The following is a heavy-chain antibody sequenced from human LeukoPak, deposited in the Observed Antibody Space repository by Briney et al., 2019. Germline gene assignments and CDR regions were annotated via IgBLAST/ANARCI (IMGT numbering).Heavy chain of an antibody. J-gene: IGHJ4*01. CDR1: GGSISSYY. CDR3: ARQIASAGTAGFYF. CDR2: IYSTGST. D-gene: IGHD6-13*01. Sequence: SETLSLTCTVSGGSISSYYWSWIRQPAGHGLEWIGRIYSTGSTNYNTSLKSRVTMSVDTSKNQFSLRLRSVTSGDTAVYYCARQIASAGTAGFYFWGPGALVTVSS. V-gene: IGHV4-4*07.